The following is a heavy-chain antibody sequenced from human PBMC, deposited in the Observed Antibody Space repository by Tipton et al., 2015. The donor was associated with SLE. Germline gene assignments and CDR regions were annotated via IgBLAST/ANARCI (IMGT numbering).Heavy chain of an antibody. V-gene: IGHV4-39*07. D-gene: IGHD5-18*01. Sequence: TLSLTCTVSGGSISSSSYYWGWIRQPPGKGLEWIGSIYYSGSTNYNPSLKSRVTISVDTSKNQFSLKLSSVTAADTAVYYCAGEGRGYSYEGWFDPWGQGTLVTVSS. CDR1: GGSISSSSYY. CDR3: AGEGRGYSYEGWFDP. CDR2: IYYSGST. J-gene: IGHJ5*02.